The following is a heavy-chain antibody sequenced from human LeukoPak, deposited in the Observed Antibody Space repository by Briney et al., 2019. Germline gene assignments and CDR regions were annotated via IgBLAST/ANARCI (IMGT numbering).Heavy chain of an antibody. CDR2: ISSSGSTI. CDR1: GFTFSSYE. J-gene: IGHJ4*02. CDR3: ARRWLAVAGTEY. Sequence: GGSLRLSCAASGFTFSSYEMNWVRQAPGKGLEWVSYISSSGSTIYYADSVKGRFTISRDNAKNSVYLQMNSLRAEDTAVYYCARRWLAVAGTEYWDQGPLVTVSS. V-gene: IGHV3-48*03. D-gene: IGHD6-19*01.